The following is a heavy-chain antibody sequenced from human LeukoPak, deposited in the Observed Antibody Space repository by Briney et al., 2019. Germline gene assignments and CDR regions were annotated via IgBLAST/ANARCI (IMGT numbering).Heavy chain of an antibody. CDR1: GFTLSTYW. CDR2: INPDGSGK. V-gene: IGHV3-7*01. Sequence: GSLRLSCDASGFTLSTYWMNWVRPVPGKGLDWVANINPDGSGKRYVDSVKGRFTIARDNADNSLSLQMNSLRAEDTAVYYCASWGAGGNSWGQGTLVTVSS. J-gene: IGHJ4*02. CDR3: ASWGAGGNS. D-gene: IGHD3-16*01.